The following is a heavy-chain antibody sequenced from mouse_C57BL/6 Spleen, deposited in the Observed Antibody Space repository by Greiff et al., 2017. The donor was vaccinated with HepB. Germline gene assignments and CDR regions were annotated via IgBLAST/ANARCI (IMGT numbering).Heavy chain of an antibody. V-gene: IGHV14-2*01. J-gene: IGHJ2*01. CDR3: ARSRWDGDDY. Sequence: EVQLQQSGAELVKPGASVKLSCTASGFNIKDYYMHWVKQRTEQGLEWIGRIDPEDGETKYAPIFQGKATITADTSSNTAYLQLSSLTSEDTAVYYCARSRWDGDDYWGQGTTLTVSS. CDR1: GFNIKDYY. D-gene: IGHD4-1*01. CDR2: IDPEDGET.